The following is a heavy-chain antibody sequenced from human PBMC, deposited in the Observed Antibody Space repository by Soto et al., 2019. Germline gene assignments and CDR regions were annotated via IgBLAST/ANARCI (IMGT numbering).Heavy chain of an antibody. V-gene: IGHV3-11*03. D-gene: IGHD1-1*01. CDR3: AFTSRYPPY. Sequence: PGGSLRLSCVASGFTFTDHYMNWIRQTPGKGLEWLSYISISGTDTNYADSVKGRFTISRDNAKNSIFLQMNSLRVEDTAIYYCAFTSRYPPYWGQGTLVPVSS. J-gene: IGHJ1*01. CDR2: ISISGTDT. CDR1: GFTFTDHY.